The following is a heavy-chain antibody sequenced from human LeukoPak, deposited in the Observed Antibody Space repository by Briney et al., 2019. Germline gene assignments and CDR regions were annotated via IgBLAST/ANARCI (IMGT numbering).Heavy chain of an antibody. CDR1: GGSISSSSYY. Sequence: SETLSLTCTVSGGSISSSSYYWGWIRQPPGKGLEWIGSIYYSGTTYYNPSLKSRITIPVDTSKNQFSPKLSSVTAADTAVYYCARHKWEVRDYYYYYYMDVWGRGTTVTVSS. D-gene: IGHD1-26*01. J-gene: IGHJ6*03. CDR3: ARHKWEVRDYYYYYYMDV. CDR2: IYYSGTT. V-gene: IGHV4-39*01.